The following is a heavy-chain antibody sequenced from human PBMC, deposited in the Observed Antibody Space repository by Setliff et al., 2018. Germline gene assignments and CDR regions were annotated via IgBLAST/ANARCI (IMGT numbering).Heavy chain of an antibody. Sequence: PGGSLRLSCAASGFTFSNYLMSWVRQAPGKGLEWVANIKQDGSEKYYTDSVKGRFTFSRDNAKNSLYLQMNSLRAEDTAVYYCARDQGSYGYRAFDFWGQGTLVTVSS. CDR1: GFTFSNYL. J-gene: IGHJ4*02. D-gene: IGHD5-18*01. V-gene: IGHV3-7*01. CDR2: IKQDGSEK. CDR3: ARDQGSYGYRAFDF.